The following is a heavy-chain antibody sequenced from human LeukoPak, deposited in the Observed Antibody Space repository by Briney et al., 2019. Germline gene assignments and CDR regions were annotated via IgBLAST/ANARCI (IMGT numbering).Heavy chain of an antibody. CDR3: ASPRDYRHYYYYYGMDV. D-gene: IGHD4-17*01. V-gene: IGHV1-69*13. J-gene: IGHJ6*02. Sequence: SVKVSCKASGGTFSSYAISWVRQAPGQGLEWMGGIIPIFGTANYAQKFQGRVTITADESTSTAYMELSSLRSEDTAVYYCASPRDYRHYYYYYGMDVWGQGTTVTVSS. CDR2: IIPIFGTA. CDR1: GGTFSSYA.